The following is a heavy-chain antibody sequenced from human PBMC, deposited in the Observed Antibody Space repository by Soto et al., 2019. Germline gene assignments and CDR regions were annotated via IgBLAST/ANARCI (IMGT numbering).Heavy chain of an antibody. V-gene: IGHV4-59*01. Sequence: QVQLQESGPELVKPSETLSLTCTVSGGSISTYYWSWIRQPPGKGLEWIGYIYYSGSTYYNPSLKSRVTMSVDTSRNHLLLQLRYVSAADTAVDYCARESAGSHKNNGFDPWGPGTLVTVSS. CDR2: IYYSGST. D-gene: IGHD3-10*01. CDR3: ARESAGSHKNNGFDP. J-gene: IGHJ5*02. CDR1: GGSISTYY.